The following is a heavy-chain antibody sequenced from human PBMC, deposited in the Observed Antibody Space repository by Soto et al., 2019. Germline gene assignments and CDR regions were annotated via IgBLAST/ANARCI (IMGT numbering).Heavy chain of an antibody. CDR1: GFTFSSYS. V-gene: IGHV3-21*01. J-gene: IGHJ4*02. D-gene: IGHD3-22*01. CDR2: ISGSSSYI. CDR3: ARDPSSVYFH. Sequence: EVQLVESGGGLVKPGGSLRLSCAASGFTFSSYSMNWVRQAPGKGLEWVSSISGSSSYIYYADSVKGRFTISRDNAKNSLYLQMNSLRAEDTAVYYCARDPSSVYFHWGQGTLVTVSS.